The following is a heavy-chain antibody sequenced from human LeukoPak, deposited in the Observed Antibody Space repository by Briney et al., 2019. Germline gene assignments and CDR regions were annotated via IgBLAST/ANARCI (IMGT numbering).Heavy chain of an antibody. Sequence: SVKVSCKASGGTFSSYAISWVRQAPGQGLEWMGGIIPIFGTANYAQKFQGRVTITADESTSTAYMELSSLRSEDTAVYYCARGTGALYGGDFDYWGQGTLVTVSS. J-gene: IGHJ4*02. CDR1: GGTFSSYA. V-gene: IGHV1-69*13. CDR3: ARGTGALYGGDFDY. D-gene: IGHD2-2*02. CDR2: IIPIFGTA.